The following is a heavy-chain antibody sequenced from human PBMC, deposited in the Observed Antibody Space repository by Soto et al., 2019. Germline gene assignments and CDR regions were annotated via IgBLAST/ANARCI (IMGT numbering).Heavy chain of an antibody. Sequence: SETLSLTCTVSGGSVSSGSYYWSWIRQPPGKGLEWIAYIYYSGSTNYNPSLKSRVTISVDTSKNQFSLKLSSITAADTAVYYCARSFYYGSGTTSRYYFDYWGQGTLVTVSS. V-gene: IGHV4-61*01. CDR1: GGSVSSGSYY. J-gene: IGHJ4*02. CDR3: ARSFYYGSGTTSRYYFDY. D-gene: IGHD3-10*01. CDR2: IYYSGST.